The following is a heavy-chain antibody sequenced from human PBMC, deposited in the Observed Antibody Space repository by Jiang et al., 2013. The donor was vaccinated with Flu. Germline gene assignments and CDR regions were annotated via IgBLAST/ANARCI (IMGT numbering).Heavy chain of an antibody. CDR3: TTSREGYCSSTSCYDYYYYYGMDV. V-gene: IGHV3-49*02. Sequence: GFIRSKAYGGTTEYAASVKGRFTISRDDSKSIAYLQMNSLKTEDTAVYYCTTSREGYCSSTSCYDYYYYYGMDVWGQGTTVTVSS. D-gene: IGHD2-2*01. J-gene: IGHJ6*02. CDR2: IRSKAYGGTT.